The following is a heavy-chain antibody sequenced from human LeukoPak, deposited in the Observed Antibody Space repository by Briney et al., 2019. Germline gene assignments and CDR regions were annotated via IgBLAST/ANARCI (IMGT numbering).Heavy chain of an antibody. J-gene: IGHJ6*03. D-gene: IGHD4-11*01. V-gene: IGHV1-69*06. CDR2: IIPIFGTA. Sequence: GASVKVSCKASGGTFSSYAISWVRQAPGQGLEWMGGIIPIFGTANYAQKFQGRVTITADKSTSTAYMELSSLRSEDTAVYYCARDGGSNYRNYYYMDVWGKGTTVTVSS. CDR3: ARDGGSNYRNYYYMDV. CDR1: GGTFSSYA.